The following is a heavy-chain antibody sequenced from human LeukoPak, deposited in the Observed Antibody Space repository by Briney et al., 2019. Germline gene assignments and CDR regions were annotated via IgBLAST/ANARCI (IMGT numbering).Heavy chain of an antibody. J-gene: IGHJ5*01. CDR2: VNHRGTI. CDR1: GGALPENF. V-gene: IGHV4-34*01. D-gene: IGHD3-10*01. CDR3: ARLHLWPENWFDS. Sequence: TLSLTCGGPGGALPENFLGWIRQIPGEGLEWIGEVNHRGTINYNPSLKSRVAISVDTSKNQFSLKLSSVTAADTAVYYCARLHLWPENWFDSWGPGTLVTVTS.